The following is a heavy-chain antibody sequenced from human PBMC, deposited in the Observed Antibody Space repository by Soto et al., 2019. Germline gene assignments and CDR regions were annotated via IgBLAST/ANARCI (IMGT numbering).Heavy chain of an antibody. CDR1: GGSISSGGYY. CDR3: ARLAYNWNREFDY. D-gene: IGHD1-20*01. V-gene: IGHV4-31*03. CDR2: IYYSGKT. Sequence: QVQLQESGPGLVKPSQHLSLTCTVSGGSISSGGYYWSWIRQHPGRGLEWIGYIYYSGKTYYNPSLKSRLTISLDTSENQFYLKLTSVTAADTAVYYCARLAYNWNREFDYWGQGTLVTVSS. J-gene: IGHJ4*02.